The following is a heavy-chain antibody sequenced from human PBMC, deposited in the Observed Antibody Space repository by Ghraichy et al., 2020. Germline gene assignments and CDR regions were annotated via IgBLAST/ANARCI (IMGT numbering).Heavy chain of an antibody. CDR1: GYTFTGYY. CDR2: INPNSGGT. V-gene: IGHV1-2*02. D-gene: IGHD6-19*01. J-gene: IGHJ6*03. Sequence: ASVKVSCKASGYTFTGYYMHWVRQAPGQGLEWMGWINPNSGGTNYAQKFQGRVTMTRDTSISPAYMELSRLRSDDTAVYYCARRAIAVAGTFQNYYYYMDVWGKGTTVTVSS. CDR3: ARRAIAVAGTFQNYYYYMDV.